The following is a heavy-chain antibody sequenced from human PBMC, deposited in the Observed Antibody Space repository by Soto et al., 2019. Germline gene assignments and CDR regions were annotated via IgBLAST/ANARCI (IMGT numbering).Heavy chain of an antibody. V-gene: IGHV4-39*01. J-gene: IGHJ4*02. CDR1: GGSISSSDYY. CDR2: IYYSGST. CDR3: ARATLTAFDY. Sequence: QLQLQESGPGLVKPSETLSLTCTASGGSISSSDYYWGWIRQTPGKGLEWIGSIYYSGSTYYNPSLKNRVTISVDTSKNQFSLKLTSVTAADTAVYYCARATLTAFDYWGQGTLVTVSS.